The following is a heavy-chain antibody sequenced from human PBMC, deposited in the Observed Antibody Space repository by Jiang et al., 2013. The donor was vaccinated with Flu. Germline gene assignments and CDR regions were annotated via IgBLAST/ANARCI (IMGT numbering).Heavy chain of an antibody. CDR3: ARDEEAVAGTYYGMDV. CDR2: TYYRSKRYN. D-gene: IGHD6-19*01. J-gene: IGHJ6*02. Sequence: RTYYRSKRYNDYAVSVKSRITINPDTSKNQFSLQLNSVTPEDTAVYYCARDEEAVAGTYYGMDVWGQGTTVTVSS. V-gene: IGHV6-1*01.